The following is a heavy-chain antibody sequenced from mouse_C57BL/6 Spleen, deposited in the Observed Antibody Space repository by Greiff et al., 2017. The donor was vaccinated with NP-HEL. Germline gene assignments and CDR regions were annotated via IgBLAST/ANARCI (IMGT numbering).Heavy chain of an antibody. Sequence: VQLQQPGADLVMPGASVKLSCKASGYTFTSYWMHWVKQRPGQGLEWIGEIDPSDSYTNYNQKFKGKSTLTVDKSSSTAYMQLSSLTSEDSAVYYCARTSGTWYFDYWGQGTTLTVSS. J-gene: IGHJ2*01. V-gene: IGHV1-69*01. CDR2: IDPSDSYT. D-gene: IGHD4-1*01. CDR1: GYTFTSYW. CDR3: ARTSGTWYFDY.